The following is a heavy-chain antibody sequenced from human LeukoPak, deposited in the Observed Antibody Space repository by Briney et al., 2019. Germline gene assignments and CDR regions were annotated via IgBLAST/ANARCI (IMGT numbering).Heavy chain of an antibody. CDR1: GFIFSNSA. Sequence: GGSLRLSCAASGFIFSNSAMSWVRQAPGKGLEWVPVIVGSGDSAFYADSVKGRFTVSRDNSKNTLNLQMDSLSAEDTALYYCAKGRRSANSAISYWGQGTQVTVSS. D-gene: IGHD1-26*01. V-gene: IGHV3-23*01. CDR3: AKGRRSANSAISY. J-gene: IGHJ4*02. CDR2: IVGSGDSA.